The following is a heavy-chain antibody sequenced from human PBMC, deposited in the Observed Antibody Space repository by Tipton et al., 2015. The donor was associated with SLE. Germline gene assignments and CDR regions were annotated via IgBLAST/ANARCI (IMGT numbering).Heavy chain of an antibody. J-gene: IGHJ4*02. CDR2: IWYDGSNK. CDR1: GFTFSSYG. Sequence: SLRLSCAASGFTFSSYGMHWVRQAPGKGLEWVAVIWYDGSNKYYADSVKGRFTISRDNSKNTLYLQMNSLRAEDTAVYYCAKDRGYSGYGYFDYWGQGTLATVSS. D-gene: IGHD5-12*01. V-gene: IGHV3-33*06. CDR3: AKDRGYSGYGYFDY.